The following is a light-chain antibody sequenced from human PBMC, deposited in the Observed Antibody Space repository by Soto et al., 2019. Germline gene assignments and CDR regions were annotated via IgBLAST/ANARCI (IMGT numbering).Light chain of an antibody. V-gene: IGKV1-33*01. CDR3: QQYDSFPYS. Sequence: HMTQSPLFLSASIGDRVTITCQASQDITNYLNWYQQKPGKAPKLLIYDASMLERGVPSRFSGGGSGTHFTFTISSLQPEDIATFYCQQYDSFPYSFGQGTKLEIK. CDR2: DAS. J-gene: IGKJ2*03. CDR1: QDITNY.